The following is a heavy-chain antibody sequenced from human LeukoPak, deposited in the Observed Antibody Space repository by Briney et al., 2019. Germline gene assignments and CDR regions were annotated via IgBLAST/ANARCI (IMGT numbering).Heavy chain of an antibody. CDR3: AREVLQMGATKLDY. D-gene: IGHD1-26*01. Sequence: ASVRASSKASGYTFTNYGFSWVRQAPGQGLEWLGWINASNGKTQYAQKFLGRVTLTTDTSTSTAYMELRSLRSDDTAIYYCAREVLQMGATKLDYWGQGTVVTVSS. V-gene: IGHV1-18*01. CDR1: GYTFTNYG. CDR2: INASNGKT. J-gene: IGHJ4*02.